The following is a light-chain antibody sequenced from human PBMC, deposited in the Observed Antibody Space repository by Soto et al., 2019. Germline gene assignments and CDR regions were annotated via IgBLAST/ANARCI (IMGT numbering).Light chain of an antibody. Sequence: EIVMTQSPATLSVSPGERATLSCRASQSVSSYLAWYQQKPGQAPRLLIYGASNRATGIPDRFSGSGSGTDFTLTISRLEPEDFAVYFCQQYGNSPLTFGGGTKVDIK. CDR2: GAS. J-gene: IGKJ4*01. CDR1: QSVSSY. V-gene: IGKV3-20*01. CDR3: QQYGNSPLT.